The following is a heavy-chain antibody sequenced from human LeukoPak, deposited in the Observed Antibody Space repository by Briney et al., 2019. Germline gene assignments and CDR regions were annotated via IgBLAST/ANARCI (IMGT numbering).Heavy chain of an antibody. CDR2: VYSGGSA. J-gene: IGHJ3*01. D-gene: IGHD3-22*01. V-gene: IGHV3-53*01. CDR1: EFTVSSNS. CDR3: AGGHSSGSYSNAYHL. Sequence: GGSLRLSCAASEFTVSSNSMSWVRQAPGKGLEWVSGVYSGGSAFYADSVKGRFIISRDSSKNTLYLQMNTLRAEDTAVYYCAGGHSSGSYSNAYHLWGQGTMVTVSS.